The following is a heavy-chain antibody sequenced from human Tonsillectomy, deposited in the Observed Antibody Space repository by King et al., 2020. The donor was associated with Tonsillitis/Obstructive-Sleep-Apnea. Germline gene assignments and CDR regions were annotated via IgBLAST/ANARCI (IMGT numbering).Heavy chain of an antibody. CDR2: IDPSDSYT. J-gene: IGHJ3*02. Sequence: QLVQSGAEVKKPGESLRISCEGSGYNFTSYWISWVRQMPGKGLEWMGRIDPSDSYTNYSPSFQGHVTISADKSIGTAYLQWSSLKASDTAMYYCVRGADAFDIWGQRTMVTVSS. CDR1: GYNFTSYW. CDR3: VRGADAFDI. V-gene: IGHV5-10-1*01.